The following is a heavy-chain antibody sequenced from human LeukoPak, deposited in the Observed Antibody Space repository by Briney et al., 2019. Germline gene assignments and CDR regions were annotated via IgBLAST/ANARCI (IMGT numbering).Heavy chain of an antibody. CDR3: AKLVVVIDY. CDR2: ISYDGSNK. CDR1: GFTFSSYG. D-gene: IGHD3-22*01. V-gene: IGHV3-30*18. J-gene: IGHJ4*02. Sequence: GGSLRLSCAASGFTFSSYGMHWVRQAPGKGLEWVAVISYDGSNKYYADSVKGRFTISRDNTKNTLYLQMNSLRAEDTAVYYCAKLVVVIDYWGQGTLVTVSS.